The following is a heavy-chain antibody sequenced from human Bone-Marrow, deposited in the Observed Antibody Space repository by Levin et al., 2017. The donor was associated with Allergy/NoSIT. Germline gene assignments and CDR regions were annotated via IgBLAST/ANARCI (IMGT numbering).Heavy chain of an antibody. CDR2: IIPIFGTA. Sequence: KISCKASGGTFSSYAISWVRQAPGQGLEWMGGIIPIFGTANYAQKFQGRVTITADESTSTAYMELSSLRSEDTAVYYCARDQVSARPGHVLRFVEWLSGFDPWGQGTLVTVSS. V-gene: IGHV1-69*01. CDR3: ARDQVSARPGHVLRFVEWLSGFDP. D-gene: IGHD3-3*01. J-gene: IGHJ5*02. CDR1: GGTFSSYA.